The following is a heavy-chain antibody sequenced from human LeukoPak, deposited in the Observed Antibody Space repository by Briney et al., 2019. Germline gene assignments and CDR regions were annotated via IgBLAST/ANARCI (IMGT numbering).Heavy chain of an antibody. Sequence: GASVKVSCKASGGTFSSYAISWLRQAPGQGLEWMGGIIPIFGTANYAQKFQGRVTITADESTGTAYMELSSLRSEDTAVYYCARTLSPITGGFDYWGQGTLVTVSS. CDR3: ARTLSPITGGFDY. D-gene: IGHD1-20*01. CDR2: IIPIFGTA. V-gene: IGHV1-69*13. J-gene: IGHJ4*02. CDR1: GGTFSSYA.